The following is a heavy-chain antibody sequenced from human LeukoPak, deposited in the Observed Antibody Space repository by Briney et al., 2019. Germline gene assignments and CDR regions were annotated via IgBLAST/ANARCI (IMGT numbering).Heavy chain of an antibody. CDR2: ISGSGGST. CDR3: ARRTVTNGWFRIDY. Sequence: GGSLRLSCAASGFTLRTYAMSWVRQAPGKGLEWVSTISGSGGSTYYADSVKGRFTISKDNSKNTLYLQMNSLRAEDTALYYCARRTVTNGWFRIDYWGQGSLVIVSS. D-gene: IGHD6-19*01. V-gene: IGHV3-23*01. J-gene: IGHJ4*02. CDR1: GFTLRTYA.